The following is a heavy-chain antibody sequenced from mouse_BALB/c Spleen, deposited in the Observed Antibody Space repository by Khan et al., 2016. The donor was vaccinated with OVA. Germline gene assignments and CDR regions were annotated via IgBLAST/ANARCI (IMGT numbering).Heavy chain of an antibody. D-gene: IGHD2-4*01. V-gene: IGHV9-1*02. CDR2: INIYPGEP. J-gene: IGHJ1*01. Sequence: QIQLVQSGPELKKPGETVKISCKASGFTFTNYGMNWVKQAPGKGLKWMGWINIYPGEPTYADDFKGRFALSLETSASTAYLQINNLKNEDMATYFCARTYYNYDRYFDVWGAGTTVTVSS. CDR1: GFTFTNYG. CDR3: ARTYYNYDRYFDV.